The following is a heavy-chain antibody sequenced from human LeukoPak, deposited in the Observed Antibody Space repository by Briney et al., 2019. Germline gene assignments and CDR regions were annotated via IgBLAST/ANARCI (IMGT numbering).Heavy chain of an antibody. D-gene: IGHD1-26*01. V-gene: IGHV1-18*01. CDR1: GYTFTSYG. CDR3: AXVNVGSGSYRYYFDY. J-gene: IGHJ4*02. Sequence: ASVKVSCKASGYTFTSYGISWVRQAPGQGLEWMGWISAYNGNTNYAQKLQGRVTMTTDTSTSTAYMELRSLRSDDTAVYYCAXVNVGSGSYRYYFDYWGQGTLVTVSS. CDR2: ISAYNGNT.